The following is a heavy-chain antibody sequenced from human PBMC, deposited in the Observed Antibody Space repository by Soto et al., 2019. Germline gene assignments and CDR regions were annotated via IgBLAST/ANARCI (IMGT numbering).Heavy chain of an antibody. CDR2: ISWDGGST. D-gene: IGHD3-22*01. J-gene: IGHJ6*02. V-gene: IGHV3-43*01. CDR3: AKADSSGYFPYYYGMDV. CDR1: GFTFDDYT. Sequence: EVQLVESGGVVVQPGGSLRLSCAASGFTFDDYTMHWVRQAPGKGLEWVSLISWDGGSTYYADSVKGRFTISRDNSKNSLYLQMNSLRTEDTALYYCAKADSSGYFPYYYGMDVWGQGTTVTVSS.